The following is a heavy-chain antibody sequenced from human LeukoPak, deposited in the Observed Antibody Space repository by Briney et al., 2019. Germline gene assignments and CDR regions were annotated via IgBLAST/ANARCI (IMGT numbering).Heavy chain of an antibody. V-gene: IGHV4-59*01. D-gene: IGHD5/OR15-5a*01. CDR3: ARDRYVDIVSTPDYYGMDV. Sequence: SETLSLTCTVSGGSISTYYWSWIRLPPGKGLEWIGYIFYSGSTNYNPSLKSRVTISVDTSKNQLSLRLSSVTAADTAVYYCARDRYVDIVSTPDYYGMDVWGQGTTVTVSS. CDR1: GGSISTYY. J-gene: IGHJ6*02. CDR2: IFYSGST.